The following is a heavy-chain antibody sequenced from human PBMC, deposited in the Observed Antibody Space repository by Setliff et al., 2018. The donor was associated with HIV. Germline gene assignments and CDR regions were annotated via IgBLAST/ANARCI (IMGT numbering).Heavy chain of an antibody. CDR2: ISSSSRSK. D-gene: IGHD3-3*01. V-gene: IGHV3-21*01. CDR1: GFTFSTYS. J-gene: IGHJ4*02. Sequence: GRSLRLSCEASGFTFSTYSMNWVRQAPGKGLEWVSSISSSSRSKYYADSVKGRFTISRANAKNSLYLQMNSLTAEDTAGYYCARDVSWRVRTYIDYWGQGALVTVSS. CDR3: ARDVSWRVRTYIDY.